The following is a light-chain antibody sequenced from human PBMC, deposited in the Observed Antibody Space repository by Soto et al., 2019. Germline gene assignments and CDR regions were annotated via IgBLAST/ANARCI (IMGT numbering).Light chain of an antibody. J-gene: IGKJ4*01. CDR2: DAS. CDR1: QSVSSY. CDR3: QQRSNWPLT. V-gene: IGKV3-11*01. Sequence: EIVLTQSPATLSLSPGERATLSCRASQSVSSYLAWYQQKPGQAPRLLIYDASNRATGILARFSGSGSGTDFTLTISSLEPEDFAVYYFQQRSNWPLTFGGGTKVEIK.